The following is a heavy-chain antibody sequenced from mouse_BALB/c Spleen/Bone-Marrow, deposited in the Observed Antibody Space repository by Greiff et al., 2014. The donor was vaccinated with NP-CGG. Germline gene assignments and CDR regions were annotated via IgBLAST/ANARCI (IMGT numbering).Heavy chain of an antibody. CDR1: GYTFTSYV. Sequence: EVQLQESGPGLVKPGASVKMSCKASGYTFTSYVMHWVKQKPGQGLEWIGYINPYNDGTKYNEKFKGKATLTSDKSSSTAYMELGSLTSEDSAVYYCAREGVDYFDYWGQGTTLTVSS. CDR2: INPYNDGT. J-gene: IGHJ2*01. CDR3: AREGVDYFDY. V-gene: IGHV1-14*01.